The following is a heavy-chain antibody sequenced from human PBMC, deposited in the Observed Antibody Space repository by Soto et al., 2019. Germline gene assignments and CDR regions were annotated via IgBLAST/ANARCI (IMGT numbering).Heavy chain of an antibody. J-gene: IGHJ6*02. Sequence: SETLSLTCTVSGGSISSYYWSWIRQPPGKGLEWIGYIYYSGSTNYNPSLKSRVTISVDTSKDQFSLKLCSVTAADTAVYYCARSLPGIAVAGNMDVWGQGTTVTVSS. CDR2: IYYSGST. CDR3: ARSLPGIAVAGNMDV. V-gene: IGHV4-59*01. D-gene: IGHD6-19*01. CDR1: GGSISSYY.